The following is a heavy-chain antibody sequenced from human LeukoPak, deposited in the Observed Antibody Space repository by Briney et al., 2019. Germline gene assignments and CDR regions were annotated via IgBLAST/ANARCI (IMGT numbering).Heavy chain of an antibody. CDR2: IIPILGIA. Sequence: SVKVSCKASGGTFSSYAISWVRQAPGQGLEWMGRIIPILGIANYAQKFQGRVTITADKPTSTAYMELSSLRSEDTAVYYCASADLAYYDSSGYYPPDYWGQGTLVTVSS. D-gene: IGHD3-22*01. CDR3: ASADLAYYDSSGYYPPDY. V-gene: IGHV1-69*04. J-gene: IGHJ4*02. CDR1: GGTFSSYA.